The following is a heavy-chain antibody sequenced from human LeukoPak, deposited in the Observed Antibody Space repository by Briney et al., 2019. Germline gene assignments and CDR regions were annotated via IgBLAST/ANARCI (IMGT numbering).Heavy chain of an antibody. Sequence: GGSLRLSCAASGFTFSSYAMRWVRQAPGKGLEWVSAISGSGGSTYYADSVKGRFTISRDNSKNTLYLQMNSLRAEDTAVYYCAKGTGYDFWSGYLLYYGMDIWGQGTTVTVSS. J-gene: IGHJ6*02. D-gene: IGHD3-3*01. V-gene: IGHV3-23*01. CDR1: GFTFSSYA. CDR2: ISGSGGST. CDR3: AKGTGYDFWSGYLLYYGMDI.